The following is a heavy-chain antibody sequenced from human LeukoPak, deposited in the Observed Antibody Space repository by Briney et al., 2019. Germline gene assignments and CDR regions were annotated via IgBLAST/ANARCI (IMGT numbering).Heavy chain of an antibody. CDR1: GVSVSSGSYY. D-gene: IGHD3-10*01. CDR3: ARGGRVRGVIWNWFDP. Sequence: SETLSLTCTVSGVSVSSGSYYWSWIRQPPGKGLEWIGYIYYSGSTNYNPSLKSRVTISVDTSKNQFSLKLSSVTAADTAVYYCARGGRVRGVIWNWFDPWGQGTLVTVSS. J-gene: IGHJ5*02. CDR2: IYYSGST. V-gene: IGHV4-61*01.